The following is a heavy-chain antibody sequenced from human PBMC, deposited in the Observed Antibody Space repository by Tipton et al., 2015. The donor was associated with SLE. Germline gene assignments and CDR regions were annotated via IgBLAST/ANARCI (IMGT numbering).Heavy chain of an antibody. CDR2: IYYSGST. V-gene: IGHV4-59*11. CDR3: ARDSGLLGYY. Sequence: TLSLTCTVSGGSISSHFWSWIRQPPGRGLEWIGYIYYSGSTNYNPSLKSRVTISVDTSKNQFSLKLSSVTAADTAVYYRARDSGLLGYYWGQGTLVTVSS. CDR1: GGSISSHF. J-gene: IGHJ4*02.